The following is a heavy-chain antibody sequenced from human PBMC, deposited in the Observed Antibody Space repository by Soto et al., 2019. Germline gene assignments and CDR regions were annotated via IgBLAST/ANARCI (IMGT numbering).Heavy chain of an antibody. CDR3: ATAVVVTAIPAEYFQH. J-gene: IGHJ1*01. CDR1: GYTFSSYA. D-gene: IGHD2-21*02. Sequence: ASVKVSCKASGYTFSSYARHWVRQAPGQRLEWMGWINAGNGNTKYSQKFQGRVTITRDTSASTAYMELSSLRSEDTAVYYCATAVVVTAIPAEYFQHWGQGTLVTSPQ. CDR2: INAGNGNT. V-gene: IGHV1-3*01.